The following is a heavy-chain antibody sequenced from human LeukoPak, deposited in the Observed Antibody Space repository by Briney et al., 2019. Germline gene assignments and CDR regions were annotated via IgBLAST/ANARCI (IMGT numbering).Heavy chain of an antibody. CDR3: ARGKGGHDAFDI. CDR1: GGSISSYY. V-gene: IGHV4-59*01. Sequence: MPSETLSLTCTVSGGSISSYYWSWIRQPPGKGLEWIGYIYYSGSTNYNPSLKSRVTISVDTSKNQFSLKLSSVTAADTAVYYCARGKGGHDAFDIWGQGTMVTVSS. CDR2: IYYSGST. J-gene: IGHJ3*02.